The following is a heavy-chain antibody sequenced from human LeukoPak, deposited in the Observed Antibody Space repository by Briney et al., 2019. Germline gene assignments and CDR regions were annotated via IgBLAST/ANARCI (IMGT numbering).Heavy chain of an antibody. J-gene: IGHJ4*02. V-gene: IGHV3-48*01. D-gene: IGHD4-17*01. CDR1: GFTFSSYS. CDR3: ARESGDYNSGGFDY. Sequence: AGGSLRLSCAASGFTFSSYSMNWVRQAPGKGLEWVSYISSSSSTIYYADSVKGRFTISRDNAKNSLYLLMNSLRAEDTAVYYCARESGDYNSGGFDYWGQGTLVTVSS. CDR2: ISSSSSTI.